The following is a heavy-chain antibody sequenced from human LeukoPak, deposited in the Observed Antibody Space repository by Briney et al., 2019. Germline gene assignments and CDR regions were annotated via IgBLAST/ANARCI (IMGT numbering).Heavy chain of an antibody. Sequence: PSETLSLTCTVSGGSISSSSYYWGWIRQPPGKGLEWIGSIYYSGSTYYNPSLKSRVTRSVDTSKNQFSLKLSSVTAADTAVYYCARHVVASNVYYFDYCGQGTLVTVSS. CDR3: ARHVVASNVYYFDY. V-gene: IGHV4-39*01. CDR1: GGSISSSSYY. CDR2: IYYSGST. D-gene: IGHD2-15*01. J-gene: IGHJ4*02.